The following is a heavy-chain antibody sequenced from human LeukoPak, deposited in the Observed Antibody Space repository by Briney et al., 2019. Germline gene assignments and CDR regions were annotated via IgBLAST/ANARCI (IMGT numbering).Heavy chain of an antibody. J-gene: IGHJ5*02. Sequence: SETLSLTCAVYGGSFSGYYWSWIRQPPGKGLEWIGEVNHSGSTNYNPSLKSRVTISVDTSKNQFSLKLSSVTAADTAVYYCANGKYQLLSSWFDPWGQGTLVTVSS. CDR2: VNHSGST. CDR3: ANGKYQLLSSWFDP. V-gene: IGHV4-34*01. CDR1: GGSFSGYY. D-gene: IGHD2-2*01.